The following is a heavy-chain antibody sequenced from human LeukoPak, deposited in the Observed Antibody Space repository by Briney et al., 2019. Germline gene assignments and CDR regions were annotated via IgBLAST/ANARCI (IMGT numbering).Heavy chain of an antibody. Sequence: GGSLRLSCAASGFTFSSYSMNWVRQTPGKGLEWVANIKQDGSEKNYMDSVKGRFTISRDNAKNSLFLQMNSLRAEDTGRYYCFCAAGNDVDYWGQGTQVTVSS. J-gene: IGHJ4*02. CDR3: FCAAGNDVDY. CDR2: IKQDGSEK. D-gene: IGHD1-1*01. CDR1: GFTFSSYS. V-gene: IGHV3-7*01.